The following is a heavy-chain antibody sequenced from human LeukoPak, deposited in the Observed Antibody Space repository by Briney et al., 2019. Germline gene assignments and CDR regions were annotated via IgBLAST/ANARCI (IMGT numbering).Heavy chain of an antibody. V-gene: IGHV3-23*01. CDR1: GFTFSSYA. D-gene: IGHD4-23*01. Sequence: GGPLRLSCAASGFTFSSYAMSWVRQAPGRGLEWVSSLSVSGATTYYADSVKGRFTISRDNFNNTLYLQMNNLRAEDTALYYCAAGPYGGNTPFDYWGQGTLVTISS. CDR3: AAGPYGGNTPFDY. CDR2: LSVSGATT. J-gene: IGHJ4*02.